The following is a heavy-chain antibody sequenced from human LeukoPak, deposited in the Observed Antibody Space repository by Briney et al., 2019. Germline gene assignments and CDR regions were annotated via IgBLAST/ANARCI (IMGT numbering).Heavy chain of an antibody. CDR1: GFTFSSYS. V-gene: IGHV3-21*01. D-gene: IGHD6-13*01. CDR3: ARDLSSSWSIDH. J-gene: IGHJ4*02. Sequence: PGGSLRLSCAASGFTFSSYSMNWVRQAPGKGLEWVSSITSSSSYIYYADSVKGRFTISRDNAKNSLYLQMNGLRAEDTAVYYCARDLSSSWSIDHWGQRNLVTVSP. CDR2: ITSSSSYI.